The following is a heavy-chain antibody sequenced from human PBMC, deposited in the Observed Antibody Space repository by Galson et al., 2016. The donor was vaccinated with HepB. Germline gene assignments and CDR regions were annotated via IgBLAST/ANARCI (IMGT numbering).Heavy chain of an antibody. CDR3: TKDVSGATGSTSGFDS. Sequence: SLRLSCAASGFTFDDYAMHWVRQAPGKGLEWVSGISWNSGTIFYADSVRGRFTISRDNAKNSLYLQMKSLRPEDTALYYCTKDVSGATGSTSGFDSWGQGNRVTVSS. CDR1: GFTFDDYA. CDR2: ISWNSGTI. V-gene: IGHV3-9*01. J-gene: IGHJ5*01. D-gene: IGHD1-1*01.